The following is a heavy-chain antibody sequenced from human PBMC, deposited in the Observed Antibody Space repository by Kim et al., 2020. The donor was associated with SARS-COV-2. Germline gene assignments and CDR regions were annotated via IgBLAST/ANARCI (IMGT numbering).Heavy chain of an antibody. CDR2: T. D-gene: IGHD1-1*01. Sequence: TEYAVSGKSRITISPDPSKTQFSLQLNSVTPEDTAVYYCTRSRTGAHDYWGQGTLVTVSS. CDR3: TRSRTGAHDY. J-gene: IGHJ4*02. V-gene: IGHV6-1*01.